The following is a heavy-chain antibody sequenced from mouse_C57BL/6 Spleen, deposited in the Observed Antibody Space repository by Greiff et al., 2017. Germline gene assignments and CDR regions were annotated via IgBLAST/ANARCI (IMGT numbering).Heavy chain of an antibody. V-gene: IGHV1-76*01. CDR2: IYPGSGNT. CDR3: ARGLRGFAY. D-gene: IGHD1-1*01. CDR1: GYTFTDYY. Sequence: QVQLQQSGAELVRPGASVKLSCKASGYTFTDYYINWVKQRPGQGLEWIARIYPGSGNTYYNEKFKGRATLTAEKSSSTAYMQLSSLTSEDSAVYFCARGLRGFAYWGQGTLVTVSA. J-gene: IGHJ3*01.